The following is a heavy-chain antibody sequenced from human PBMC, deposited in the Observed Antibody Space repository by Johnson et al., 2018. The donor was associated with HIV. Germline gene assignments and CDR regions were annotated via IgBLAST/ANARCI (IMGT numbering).Heavy chain of an antibody. CDR3: PVDTEAFDI. V-gene: IGHV3-48*01. CDR2: ISGGSAGT. D-gene: IGHD1-14*01. CDR1: GFTFDDYA. Sequence: VQLVESGGGVVQPGRSLRLSCAASGFTFDDYAMHWVRQAPGKGLEWIAYISGGSAGTFYADSVKGRFTISRDNGNKEVYLQMDSLRVEDTAVYYCPVDTEAFDIWGQGTMVTVSS. J-gene: IGHJ3*02.